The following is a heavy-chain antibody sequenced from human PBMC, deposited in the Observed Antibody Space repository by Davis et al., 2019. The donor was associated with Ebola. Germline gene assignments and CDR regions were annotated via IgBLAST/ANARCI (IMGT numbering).Heavy chain of an antibody. Sequence: GESLKISCKTSGYSFSSYWIAWVRQMPGKGLECMGIIYPHDSDTRYSPSFQGRVTISADKSTNTAYLQWSSLEASDTAIYYCASLRRSITGFDDGYDIWGQGTMVTVSP. CDR1: GYSFSSYW. J-gene: IGHJ3*02. V-gene: IGHV5-51*01. CDR3: ASLRRSITGFDDGYDI. CDR2: IYPHDSDT. D-gene: IGHD3-9*01.